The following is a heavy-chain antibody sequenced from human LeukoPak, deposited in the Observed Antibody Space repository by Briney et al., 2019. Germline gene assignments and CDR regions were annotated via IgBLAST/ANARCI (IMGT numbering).Heavy chain of an antibody. CDR1: GYTFTSYG. J-gene: IGHJ4*02. Sequence: ASVKVSCKASGYTFTSYGISWVRQAPGQGLEWMGWISAYNGNTNYAQKLQGRVTMTTDTSTSTAYMELRSLRSDDTAVYYCAREGRYYDSSGYYWTPFDYWGQGTLVTVSS. CDR3: AREGRYYDSSGYYWTPFDY. V-gene: IGHV1-18*01. CDR2: ISAYNGNT. D-gene: IGHD3-22*01.